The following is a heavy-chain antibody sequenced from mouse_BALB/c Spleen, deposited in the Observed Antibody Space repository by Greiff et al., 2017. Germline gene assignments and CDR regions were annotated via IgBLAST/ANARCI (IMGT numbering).Heavy chain of an antibody. V-gene: IGHV3-6*02. Sequence: EVKLQESGPGLVKPSQSLSLTCSVTGYSITSGYYWNWIRQFPGNKLEWMGYISYDGSNNYNPSLKNRISITRDTSKNQFFLKLNSVTTEDTATYYCAREEVRRFAYWGQGTLVTVSA. CDR1: GYSITSGYY. D-gene: IGHD2-14*01. CDR2: ISYDGSN. CDR3: AREEVRRFAY. J-gene: IGHJ3*01.